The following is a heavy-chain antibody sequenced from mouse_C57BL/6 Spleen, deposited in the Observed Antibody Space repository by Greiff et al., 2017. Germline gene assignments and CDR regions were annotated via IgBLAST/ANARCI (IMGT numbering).Heavy chain of an antibody. D-gene: IGHD1-1*01. CDR2: IYPGDGDT. CDR3: ARRGVTTVDY. CDR1: GYAFSSSW. Sequence: QVQLQQSGPELVKPGASVKISCKASGYAFSSSWMNWVKQRPGKGLEWIGRIYPGDGDTNYNGKFKGKATLTADKSSSTAYMQRSSLTSEDSAVYFCARRGVTTVDYWGQGTTLTVSS. V-gene: IGHV1-82*01. J-gene: IGHJ2*01.